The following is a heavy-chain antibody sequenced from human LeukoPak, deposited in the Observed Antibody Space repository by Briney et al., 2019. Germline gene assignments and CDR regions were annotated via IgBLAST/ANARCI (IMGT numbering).Heavy chain of an antibody. CDR1: GYSISSDYY. Sequence: SETLSLTCTVSGYSISSDYYWGWIRQPPGKGLEWIGGIYHSGSTYYNPSLKSRVTISVDTSKNQFSLKLSSVTAADTAVYYCARVMYYYDSSGPLYYFDSWGQGTLVTVSS. V-gene: IGHV4-38-2*02. J-gene: IGHJ4*02. CDR2: IYHSGST. D-gene: IGHD3-22*01. CDR3: ARVMYYYDSSGPLYYFDS.